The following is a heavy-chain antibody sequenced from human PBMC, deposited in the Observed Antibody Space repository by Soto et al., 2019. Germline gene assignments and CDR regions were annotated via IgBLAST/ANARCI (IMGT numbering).Heavy chain of an antibody. CDR2: ISSNGIST. J-gene: IGHJ3*01. Sequence: PGGSPALFSSAAGIAVSSYAMHWVRQAPGKGLEYVSSISSNGISTYYADSVKGRFTISRDNSKNTLYIEMNSLRLDDTALYYCVKDEGFCSGGNCYSVALGGLELWGQGTMATVS. CDR3: VKDEGFCSGGNCYSVALGGLEL. V-gene: IGHV3-64D*06. D-gene: IGHD2-15*01. CDR1: GIAVSSYA.